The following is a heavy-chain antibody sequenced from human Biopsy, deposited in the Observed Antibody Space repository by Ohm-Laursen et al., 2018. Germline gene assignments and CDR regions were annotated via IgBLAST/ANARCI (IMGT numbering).Heavy chain of an antibody. Sequence: ASVKVSCKTSGGTFNNYAISWVRQAPGPGLEWMGGISPVFGAVKYAEKFRGRLTITAGESTGTAYMELNSLTSDDTAVYYCATDAVGGLAVFGGQGTLVTVSS. CDR3: ATDAVGGLAVF. J-gene: IGHJ4*02. V-gene: IGHV1-69*13. CDR1: GGTFNNYA. CDR2: ISPVFGAV. D-gene: IGHD3-16*01.